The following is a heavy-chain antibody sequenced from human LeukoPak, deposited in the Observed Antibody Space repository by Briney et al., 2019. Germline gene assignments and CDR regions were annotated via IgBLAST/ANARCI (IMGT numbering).Heavy chain of an antibody. J-gene: IGHJ4*02. V-gene: IGHV4-59*01. CDR2: IYYSGST. Sequence: PSETLSLTCTVSGGSISSYYWSWIRQPPGKGLEWIGYIYYSGSTNYNPSLKSRVTISVDTSKNQFSLKLGSVTAADTAVYYCARETPAYCGGDCPSGGFDYWGQGTLVTVSS. CDR3: ARETPAYCGGDCPSGGFDY. CDR1: GGSISSYY. D-gene: IGHD2-21*02.